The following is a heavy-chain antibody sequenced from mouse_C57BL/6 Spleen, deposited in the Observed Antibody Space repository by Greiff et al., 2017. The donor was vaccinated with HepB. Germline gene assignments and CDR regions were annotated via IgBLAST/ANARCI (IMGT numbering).Heavy chain of an antibody. Sequence: DVMLVESGGGLVQSGRSLRLSCATSGFTFSDFYMEWVRQAPGKGLEWIAASRNKANDYTTEYSASVKGRFIVSRDTSQSILYLQMNALRAEDTAIYYCARDSGYPGYFDVWGTGTTVTVSS. V-gene: IGHV7-1*01. CDR2: SRNKANDYTT. CDR3: ARDSGYPGYFDV. D-gene: IGHD3-1*01. J-gene: IGHJ1*03. CDR1: GFTFSDFY.